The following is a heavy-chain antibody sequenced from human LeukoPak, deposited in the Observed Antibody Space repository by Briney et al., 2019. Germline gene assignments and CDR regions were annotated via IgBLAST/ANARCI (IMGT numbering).Heavy chain of an antibody. V-gene: IGHV2-5*01. CDR2: IYWNDDE. CDR3: AHFVGGGNSPLLDY. Sequence: SGPTLVNPTQTLTLTCTFSGFSLSTSGVGVGWIRQPPGKALGWLALIYWNDDERYSPSLKSRFTITKDTSKNQVLLTMTNMDPTDTATYFCAHFVGGGNSPLLDYCGQGTLVTVSS. D-gene: IGHD4-23*01. CDR1: GFSLSTSGVG. J-gene: IGHJ4*02.